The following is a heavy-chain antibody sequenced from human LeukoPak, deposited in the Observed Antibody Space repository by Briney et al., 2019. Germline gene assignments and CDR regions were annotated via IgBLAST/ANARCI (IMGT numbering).Heavy chain of an antibody. Sequence: SGTLSLTCGVSGGSIDITNYWSWVRQAPGKGLEWIGEIAHDGTTNYNPSLRSRVAMSFDRANNQFSLSLTSVTAADTAVYYCTREDRPYCPFAYWGQGVLVIVSS. CDR2: IAHDGTT. V-gene: IGHV4-4*02. CDR3: TREDRPYCPFAY. D-gene: IGHD1-26*01. J-gene: IGHJ4*02. CDR1: GGSIDITNY.